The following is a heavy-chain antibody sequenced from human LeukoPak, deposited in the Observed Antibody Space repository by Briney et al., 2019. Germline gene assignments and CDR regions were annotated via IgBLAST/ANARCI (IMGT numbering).Heavy chain of an antibody. V-gene: IGHV4-30-2*01. CDR2: IYHSGST. D-gene: IGHD2-2*01. Sequence: PSETLSLTCAVSGGSISSGGYSWSWFRQPQGKGLEWFGKIYHSGSTYYNPSLKSRVTISVDRSKNQFSLKLSSVTAADTAVYYCARAPLDCSSTSCYADHFDYWGQGTLVTVSS. J-gene: IGHJ4*02. CDR3: ARAPLDCSSTSCYADHFDY. CDR1: GGSISSGGYS.